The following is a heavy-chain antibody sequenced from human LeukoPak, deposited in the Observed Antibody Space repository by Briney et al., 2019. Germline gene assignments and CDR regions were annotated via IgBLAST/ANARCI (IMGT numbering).Heavy chain of an antibody. J-gene: IGHJ4*02. Sequence: SETLSLTCTVSGYSISSGYYWGWIRQPPGKGLEWIGSIYHSGSTYYNPSLKSRVTISVDTSKNQFSLRLNSVTAADTAVYYCASQAGYSDYYFDYWGQGTLVTVSS. CDR1: GYSISSGYY. D-gene: IGHD5-18*01. CDR2: IYHSGST. CDR3: ASQAGYSDYYFDY. V-gene: IGHV4-38-2*02.